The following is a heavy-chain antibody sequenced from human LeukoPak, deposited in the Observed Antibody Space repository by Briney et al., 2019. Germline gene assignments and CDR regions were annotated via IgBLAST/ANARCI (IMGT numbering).Heavy chain of an antibody. J-gene: IGHJ4*02. V-gene: IGHV3-7*01. Sequence: WGSLRLSCAASGFTLSNYDMNWVRQAPGKGLEWVARIKQDGSGKYYMDSVKGRFTISRDNAKNSLFLQMNSLRAEDTAVYYCARDCGGDCNSDYWGQGTLVTVSS. D-gene: IGHD2-21*02. CDR3: ARDCGGDCNSDY. CDR2: IKQDGSGK. CDR1: GFTLSNYD.